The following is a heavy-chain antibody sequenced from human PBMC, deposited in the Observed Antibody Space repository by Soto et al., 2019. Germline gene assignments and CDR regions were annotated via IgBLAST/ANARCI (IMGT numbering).Heavy chain of an antibody. V-gene: IGHV3-49*03. J-gene: IGHJ3*02. Sequence: GGSLRLSCTASGFTFGDYAMSWFRQAPGKGLEWVGFIRSKAYGGTTEYAASVKGRFTISRDDSKSIAYLQMNSLKTEDTAVYYCTRAKYCSGGSCYLQDAFGIWGQGTMVTVSS. CDR3: TRAKYCSGGSCYLQDAFGI. D-gene: IGHD2-15*01. CDR2: IRSKAYGGTT. CDR1: GFTFGDYA.